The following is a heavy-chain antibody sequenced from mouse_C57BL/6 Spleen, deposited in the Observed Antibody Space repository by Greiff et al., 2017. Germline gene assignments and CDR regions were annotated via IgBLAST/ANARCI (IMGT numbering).Heavy chain of an antibody. Sequence: ESGPGLVKPSQSLSLTCSVTGYSITSGYYWNWIRQFPGNKLEWMGYISYDGSNNYNPSLKNRISITRDTSKNQFFLKLNSVTTEDTATYYCARAYYYGSSQPWFAYWGQGTLVTVSA. CDR2: ISYDGSN. D-gene: IGHD1-1*01. CDR1: GYSITSGYY. V-gene: IGHV3-6*01. CDR3: ARAYYYGSSQPWFAY. J-gene: IGHJ3*01.